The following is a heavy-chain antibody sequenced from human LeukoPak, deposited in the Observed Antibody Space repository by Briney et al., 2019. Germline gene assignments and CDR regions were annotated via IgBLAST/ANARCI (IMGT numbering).Heavy chain of an antibody. D-gene: IGHD6-13*01. V-gene: IGHV3-64*01. J-gene: IGHJ6*02. CDR1: GFIFSRYG. CDR2: ISNSGGST. CDR3: ARGLITGAAGTYYYYGMDV. Sequence: GGSLRLSCVASGFIFSRYGMHWVRQAPGKGPEYVSAISNSGGSTYYANSVKGRFTISRDNSKNTLYLQMGSLRGEDMAVYYCARGLITGAAGTYYYYGMDVWGQGTTVTVSS.